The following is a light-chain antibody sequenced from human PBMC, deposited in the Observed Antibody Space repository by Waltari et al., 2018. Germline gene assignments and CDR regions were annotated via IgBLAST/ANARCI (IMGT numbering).Light chain of an antibody. CDR3: CSYAGGTTYV. CDR2: EVS. CDR1: SSDVGNYNF. J-gene: IGLJ1*01. Sequence: QPALTQPASVSVSPGPSLTRSCTGTSSDVGNYNFVSWYQQYPGKAPKFIIYEVSEGPSGVSNRFSGSKSGNTASLTISGLQAEDEADYYCCSYAGGTTYVFGTGTKVTVL. V-gene: IGLV2-23*02.